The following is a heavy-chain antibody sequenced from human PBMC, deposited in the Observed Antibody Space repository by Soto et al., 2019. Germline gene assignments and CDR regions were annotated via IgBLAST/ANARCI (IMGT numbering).Heavy chain of an antibody. CDR3: PRIRSGVATVIDY. D-gene: IGHD5-12*01. CDR1: GFSFSDHY. Sequence: EVQLVESGGGLVQPRGSLRLSCAVSGFSFSDHYMDWVRQAPGKGLEWIGRSRNKAKSYTTDYAASVKGRFTVSRDDSKNSLYLQMNSLKTADTALYYCPRIRSGVATVIDYLGQGPLVTVSS. CDR2: SRNKAKSYTT. J-gene: IGHJ4*02. V-gene: IGHV3-72*01.